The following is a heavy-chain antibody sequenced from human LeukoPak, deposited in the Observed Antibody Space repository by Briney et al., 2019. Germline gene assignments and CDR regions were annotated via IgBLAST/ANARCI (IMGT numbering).Heavy chain of an antibody. D-gene: IGHD3-22*01. CDR2: IHYSGST. V-gene: IGHV4-59*01. Sequence: PSETLSLTCTVSGGSISSYYWSWIRQPPGKGLEWIGYIHYSGSTNYNPSLKSRVTISVDTSKTQFSLKLTSVTAADTAVYYCARGRFNYDDSGYSSFYHWGQGTLSPSPQ. CDR1: GGSISSYY. J-gene: IGHJ4*02. CDR3: ARGRFNYDDSGYSSFYH.